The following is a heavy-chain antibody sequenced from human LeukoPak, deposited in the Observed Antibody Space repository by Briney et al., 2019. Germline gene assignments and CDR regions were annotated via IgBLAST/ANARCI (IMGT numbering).Heavy chain of an antibody. J-gene: IGHJ6*03. CDR2: ISGSGGST. CDR3: AKVGSSSVYYYYYMDV. CDR1: GITVRNNF. V-gene: IGHV3-23*01. Sequence: PGGSLRLSCAASGITVRNNFMIWVRQAPGKGLEWVSAISGSGGSTYYADSVKGRFTISRDNSKNTLYLQMNSLRAEDTAVYYCAKVGSSSVYYYYYMDVWGKGTTVTVSS. D-gene: IGHD6-6*01.